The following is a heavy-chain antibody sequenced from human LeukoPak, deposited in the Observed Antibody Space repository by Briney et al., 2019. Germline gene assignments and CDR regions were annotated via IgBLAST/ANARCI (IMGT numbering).Heavy chain of an antibody. Sequence: SETLSLTCAVYGGSFSGYYWSWIRQPPGKGLEWIGEINHSGSTNYNPSLKSRVTISVDTSKNQFSLKLSSVTAADTAVYYCAREVVTTLYYYYYMDVWGKGTTVTISS. CDR1: GGSFSGYY. CDR2: INHSGST. J-gene: IGHJ6*03. V-gene: IGHV4-34*01. CDR3: AREVVTTLYYYYYMDV. D-gene: IGHD2-21*02.